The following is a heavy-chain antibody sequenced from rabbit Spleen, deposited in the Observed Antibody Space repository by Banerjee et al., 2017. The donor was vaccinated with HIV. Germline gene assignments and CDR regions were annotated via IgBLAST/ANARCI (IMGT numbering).Heavy chain of an antibody. D-gene: IGHD8-1*01. J-gene: IGHJ6*01. CDR3: ARDSGTSFSTYGMDL. CDR1: GVSFSSGYD. CDR2: IYPGGSGNT. V-gene: IGHV1S40*01. Sequence: QSLEESGGDLVKPGASLTLTCIASGVSFSSGYDMCWVRQAPGKGLEWIACIYPGGSGNTYSATWAKGRFTISKASSTTVTLQMTSLTVADTATYFCARDSGTSFSTYGMDLWGPGTLVTVS.